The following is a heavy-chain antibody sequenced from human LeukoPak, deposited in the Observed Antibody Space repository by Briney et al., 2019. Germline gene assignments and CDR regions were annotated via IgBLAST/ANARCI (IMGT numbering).Heavy chain of an antibody. CDR2: ISSSSSYI. CDR1: GFTFSSYS. D-gene: IGHD3-3*01. Sequence: GGSLRLSCAASGFTFSSYSMNWVRQAPGKGLEWVSSISSSSSYIYYADSVKGRFTISRDNAKNSLYLQMNSLRAEDTAAYYCARDPKSYDFWSGYYCDYWGQGTLVTVSS. J-gene: IGHJ4*02. V-gene: IGHV3-21*01. CDR3: ARDPKSYDFWSGYYCDY.